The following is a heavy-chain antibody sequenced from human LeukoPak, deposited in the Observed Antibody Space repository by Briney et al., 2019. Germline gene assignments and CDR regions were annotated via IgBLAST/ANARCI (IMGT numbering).Heavy chain of an antibody. Sequence: SETLSLTCAVSGGSISSSNWWSWVRQPPGNWLEWIGEIYHRWSTNYNPSLKSRYTISVDKSKNQFSLKLSSVTAADTGVYYCARWVVADGRGFDYWGQGNLVTVSS. J-gene: IGHJ4*02. V-gene: IGHV4-4*02. CDR3: ARWVVADGRGFDY. D-gene: IGHD2-15*01. CDR1: GGSISSSNW. CDR2: IYHRWST.